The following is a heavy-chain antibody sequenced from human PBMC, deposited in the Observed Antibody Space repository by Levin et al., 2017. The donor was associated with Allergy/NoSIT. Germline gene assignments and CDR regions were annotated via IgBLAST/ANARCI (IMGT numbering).Heavy chain of an antibody. CDR3: ARLGYYDYAGGSGDY. CDR2: IKQDGGEI. CDR1: GFTFSSYW. Sequence: GGSLRLSCAASGFTFSSYWMSWVRQAPGKGLEWVANIKQDGGEIYYVDSVKGRFTISRDNAKNSLYLQMYSLRAEDTAVYYCARLGYYDYAGGSGDYWGQGTLVTVSS. V-gene: IGHV3-7*04. J-gene: IGHJ4*02. D-gene: IGHD3-16*01.